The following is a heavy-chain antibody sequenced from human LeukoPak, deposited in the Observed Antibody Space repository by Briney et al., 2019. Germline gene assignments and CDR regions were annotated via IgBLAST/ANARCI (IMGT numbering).Heavy chain of an antibody. CDR2: ISYDGSNK. CDR1: GFTFSSYG. CDR3: AKDRIAAAGGGPFDY. Sequence: GGSLRLSCAASGFTFSSYGMHWVRQAPGKGLEWVAVISYDGSNKYYADSVKGRFTISRDNSKNTLYLQMNSLRAEDTAVYYCAKDRIAAAGGGPFDYWGQGTLVTVS. D-gene: IGHD6-13*01. V-gene: IGHV3-30*18. J-gene: IGHJ4*02.